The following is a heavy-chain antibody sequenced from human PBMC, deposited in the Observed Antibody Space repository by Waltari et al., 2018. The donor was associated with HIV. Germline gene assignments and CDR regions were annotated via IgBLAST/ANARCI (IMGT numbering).Heavy chain of an antibody. D-gene: IGHD1-1*01. J-gene: IGHJ6*02. V-gene: IGHV4-39*01. CDR3: ASPGPLQVPYYYGMDV. Sequence: QLQLQESGPGLVKPSETLSLTCTVSGGSISSSRYYWGWFRQPPGKGLEWIGSIYYSGSTYYNPSLKSRVTISVDTSKNQFSLKLSSVTAADTAVYYCASPGPLQVPYYYGMDVWGQGTTVTVSS. CDR1: GGSISSSRYY. CDR2: IYYSGST.